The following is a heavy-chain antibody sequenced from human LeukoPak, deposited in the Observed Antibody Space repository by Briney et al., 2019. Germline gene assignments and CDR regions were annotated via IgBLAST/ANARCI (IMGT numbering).Heavy chain of an antibody. CDR2: INGADGDT. J-gene: IGHJ5*02. Sequence: ASVKVSCKASAYTFRGNVMHWVRQAPGQGLEWMGWINGADGDTNYSPRLQGRVTITRDTSANTIYMELNSLRFEDTSVYYCATERLGDTWFDPWGQGTLVPSPQ. CDR1: AYTFRGNV. CDR3: ATERLGDTWFDP. V-gene: IGHV1-3*01. D-gene: IGHD3-10*01.